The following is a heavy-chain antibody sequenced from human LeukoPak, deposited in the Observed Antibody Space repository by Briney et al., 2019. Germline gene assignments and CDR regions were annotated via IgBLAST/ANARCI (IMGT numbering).Heavy chain of an antibody. V-gene: IGHV4-34*01. CDR2: INHSGRI. CDR1: AGSFSSYY. CDR3: ARVHGNYASPPDC. D-gene: IGHD3-16*01. Sequence: PSETLSLTCGVHAGSFSSYYWSWIRQPPGKGLEWIGEINHSGRINHNPSLKSRVTISVDTSKNQYSLKLNSVTAADTAVYYCARVHGNYASPPDCWGQGTLVTVSS. J-gene: IGHJ4*02.